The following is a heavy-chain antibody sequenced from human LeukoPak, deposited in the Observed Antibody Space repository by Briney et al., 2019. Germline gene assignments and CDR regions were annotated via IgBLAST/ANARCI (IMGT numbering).Heavy chain of an antibody. Sequence: PSETLSLTCTVSSGSISRYYWNWIWQPAGKGLEWIGRIYPDGSTNYNPSLNSRVTMSVDTSKNQFSLKLTSVTAADTAGYYCALTIVISGTYGLDYWGQGTLVTVSS. CDR3: ALTIVISGTYGLDY. D-gene: IGHD1-26*01. CDR2: IYPDGST. CDR1: SGSISRYY. J-gene: IGHJ4*02. V-gene: IGHV4-4*07.